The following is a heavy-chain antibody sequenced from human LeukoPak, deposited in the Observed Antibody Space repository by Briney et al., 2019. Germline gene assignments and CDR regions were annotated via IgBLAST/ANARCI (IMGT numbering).Heavy chain of an antibody. CDR3: AKATYSSSWNLYFDY. V-gene: IGHV3-23*01. CDR1: GFTFSSYE. D-gene: IGHD6-13*01. CDR2: VSGSGDST. Sequence: GGSLRLSCAASGFTFSSYEMNWVRQAPGKGLEWVSSVSGSGDSTYYADSVKGRFTISRDNSKNTLYLQMNSLRAEDTAVYHCAKATYSSSWNLYFDYWGQGTLVTVSS. J-gene: IGHJ4*02.